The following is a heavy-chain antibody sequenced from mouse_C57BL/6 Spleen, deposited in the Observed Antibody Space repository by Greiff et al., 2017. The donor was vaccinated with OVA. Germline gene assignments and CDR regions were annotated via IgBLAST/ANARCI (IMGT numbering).Heavy chain of an antibody. CDR1: GFTFTDYY. Sequence: EVQLQQSGGGLVQPGGSLSLSCAASGFTFTDYYMSWVRQPPGKALEWLGFIRNKANGYTTEYSASVKGRFTISRDNSQSILYLQMNALRAEDSATSDYASSTAQATHYAMDYWGQGTSVTVSS. V-gene: IGHV7-3*01. D-gene: IGHD3-2*02. CDR2: IRNKANGYTT. J-gene: IGHJ4*01. CDR3: ASSTAQATHYAMDY.